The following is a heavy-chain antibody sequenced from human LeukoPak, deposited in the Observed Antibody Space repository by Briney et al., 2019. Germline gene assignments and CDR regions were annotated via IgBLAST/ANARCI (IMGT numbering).Heavy chain of an antibody. CDR2: IYYSGST. D-gene: IGHD2-21*02. J-gene: IGHJ3*02. Sequence: SETLSLTCTVSGGSISSSSYYWGWIRQPPGKGLEWIGSIYYSGSTYYNPSLRSRVTISVDTSKNQFSLKLSSVTAADTAVYYCARAGGCGGDCYSGSDAFDIWGQGTMVTVSS. CDR1: GGSISSSSYY. V-gene: IGHV4-39*07. CDR3: ARAGGCGGDCYSGSDAFDI.